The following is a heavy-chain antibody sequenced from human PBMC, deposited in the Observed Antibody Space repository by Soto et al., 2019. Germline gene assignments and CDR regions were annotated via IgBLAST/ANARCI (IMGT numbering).Heavy chain of an antibody. CDR2: ISGSGSTT. CDR3: ARALGILGVDY. V-gene: IGHV3-48*03. J-gene: IGHJ4*02. Sequence: EVQLLESGGGLVQPGGSLRLSCAASGFTFSSYAMSWVRQAPGKGLEWVSYISGSGSTTYYAGSVKGRFTISRDNAKTSLYLQMNSLRAEDTAVYYCARALGILGVDYWGQGALVTVSS. CDR1: GFTFSSYA. D-gene: IGHD1-26*01.